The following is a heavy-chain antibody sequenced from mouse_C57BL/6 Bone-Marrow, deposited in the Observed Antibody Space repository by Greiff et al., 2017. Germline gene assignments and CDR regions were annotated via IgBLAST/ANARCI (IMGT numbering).Heavy chain of an antibody. CDR3: ARGVYSNYGAY. Sequence: QVQLQQSGAELVRPGSSVKLSCKASGYTFTSYCMDWVKQRPGQGLEWIGNIYPSDSGTHYNQKFKDKATLTVDKSSSTAYMQLSSLTSEDSAVYYCARGVYSNYGAYWGQGTMVTVSA. J-gene: IGHJ3*01. CDR1: GYTFTSYC. D-gene: IGHD2-5*01. V-gene: IGHV1-61*01. CDR2: IYPSDSGT.